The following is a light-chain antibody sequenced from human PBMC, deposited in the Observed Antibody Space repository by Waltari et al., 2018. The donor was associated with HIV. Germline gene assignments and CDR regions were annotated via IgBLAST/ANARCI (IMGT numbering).Light chain of an antibody. CDR3: QVSDAKTEHVL. J-gene: IGLJ2*01. V-gene: IGLV3-21*04. CDR1: DIGSKS. CDR2: YDS. Sequence: SYVLTQPPSLSVAPGRTARMTCGGIDIGSKSVHWYRQKSGQAPVLVISYDSDRSSGIPERFSGSNSGNTATLTVSRVEAGDEADYYCQVSDAKTEHVLFGGGTKLSVL.